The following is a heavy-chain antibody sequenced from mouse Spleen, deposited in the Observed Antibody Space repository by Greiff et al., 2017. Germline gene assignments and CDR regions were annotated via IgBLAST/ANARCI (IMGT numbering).Heavy chain of an antibody. Sequence: VQLKQSGPELVKPGASVKIPCKASGYTFTDYNMDWVKQSHGKSLEWIGDINPNNGGTIYNQKFKGKATLTVDKSSSTAYMELRSLTSEDTAVYYCARRLYRYDDFDYWGQGTTLTVSS. CDR1: GYTFTDYN. V-gene: IGHV1-18*01. J-gene: IGHJ2*01. D-gene: IGHD2-14*01. CDR2: INPNNGGT. CDR3: ARRLYRYDDFDY.